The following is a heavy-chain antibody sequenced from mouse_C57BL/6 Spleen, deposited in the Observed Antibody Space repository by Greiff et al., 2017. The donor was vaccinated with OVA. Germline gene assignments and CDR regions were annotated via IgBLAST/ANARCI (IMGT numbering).Heavy chain of an antibody. CDR1: GYSITSGYY. D-gene: IGHD1-3*01. CDR2: ISYDGSN. Sequence: VQLKESGPGLVKPSQSLSLTCSVTGYSITSGYYWNWIRQFPGNKLEWMGYISYDGSNNYNPSLKNRISITRDTSKNQFFLKLNSVTTEDTATYYCAISGYYAMDYWGQGTSVTVSS. V-gene: IGHV3-6*01. J-gene: IGHJ4*01. CDR3: AISGYYAMDY.